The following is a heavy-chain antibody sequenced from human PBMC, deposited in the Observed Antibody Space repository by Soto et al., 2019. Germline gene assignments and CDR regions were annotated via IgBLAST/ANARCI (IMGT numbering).Heavy chain of an antibody. D-gene: IGHD3-3*01. CDR1: GFTFSSYA. CDR3: AKRSGLEWFPGSTDAFHI. CDR2: ISGSVGST. V-gene: IGHV3-23*01. J-gene: IGHJ3*02. Sequence: VQLLESGGGLVQPGGSLRLSCAASGFTFSSYAMSWVRQAPGKGLEWVSTISGSVGSTYYADSVKGRFTISRDNSKNTLYLQMNSLRAEDTAVYYCAKRSGLEWFPGSTDAFHIWGQGTMVTVSS.